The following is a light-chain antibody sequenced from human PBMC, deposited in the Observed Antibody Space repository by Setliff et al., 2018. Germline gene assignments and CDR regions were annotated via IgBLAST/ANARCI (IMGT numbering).Light chain of an antibody. CDR1: SNDVGAYNY. Sequence: QSALAQPPSASGSPGQSLTISCTGTSNDVGAYNYVSWYQQHPGKAPKLMIYEVTKQPSGVPDRFSGSKSGNTASLTVSGLQGEDEADYYCSSYASSINPYVFGTGTKVTVL. V-gene: IGLV2-8*01. CDR3: SSYASSINPYV. CDR2: EVT. J-gene: IGLJ1*01.